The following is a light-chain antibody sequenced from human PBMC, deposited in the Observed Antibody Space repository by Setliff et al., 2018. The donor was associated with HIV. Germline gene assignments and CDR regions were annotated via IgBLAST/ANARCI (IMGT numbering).Light chain of an antibody. CDR1: QSISNW. CDR2: KAS. CDR3: QHYNNYPVT. V-gene: IGKV1-5*03. Sequence: DIQMTQSPSTLSASVGDRVTITCRASQSISNWLAWYQQKPGQAPKLLIYKASSLESGVPSRFSGSGSGTEFTLTISSLQPDDFATYSCQHYNNYPVTFGQGTKVDIK. J-gene: IGKJ2*01.